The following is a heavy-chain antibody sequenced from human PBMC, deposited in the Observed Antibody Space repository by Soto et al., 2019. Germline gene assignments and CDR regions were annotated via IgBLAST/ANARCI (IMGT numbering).Heavy chain of an antibody. CDR3: AGSIVGATSPNFDY. J-gene: IGHJ4*02. V-gene: IGHV4-34*01. D-gene: IGHD1-26*01. CDR1: GGSFSGYY. Sequence: QVQLQQWGAGLLKPSETLSLTCAVYGGSFSGYYWSWIRQPPGKGLEWIGEINHSGSTNYNPSLKSRVTISVDTSKNQFSLKLSSVTAAHTAVYYCAGSIVGATSPNFDYWGQGTLVTVSS. CDR2: INHSGST.